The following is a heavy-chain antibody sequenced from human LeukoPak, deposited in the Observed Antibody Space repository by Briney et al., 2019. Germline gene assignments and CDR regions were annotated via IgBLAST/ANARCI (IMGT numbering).Heavy chain of an antibody. CDR3: AKEGNLRAFDI. J-gene: IGHJ3*02. CDR2: INGSGGST. V-gene: IGHV3-23*01. CDR1: GFTFCSYE. Sequence: PGGSPRLSCGASGFTFCSYEMNWGRQAPGEGVEGGSGINGSGGSTYYSDSVKGRFSVSRDNSKNTPYLQMSNLRAEYTAVYYCAKEGNLRAFDIWGQGTMVTVSS.